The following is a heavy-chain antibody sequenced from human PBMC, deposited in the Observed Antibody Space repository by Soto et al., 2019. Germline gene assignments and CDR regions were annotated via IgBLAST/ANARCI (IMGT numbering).Heavy chain of an antibody. V-gene: IGHV4-34*01. CDR1: GGSFSPYY. D-gene: IGHD1-20*01. CDR2: INHSGST. Sequence: PSETLSLTCAVYGGSFSPYYWSWIRQPPDKGLEWIGEINHSGSTIYNPSLKSRVTMSVDTSKNQISLRLSSVTAADTAVYYCTRGLTGAHYYYGMDVWGHGTTVTVSS. J-gene: IGHJ6*02. CDR3: TRGLTGAHYYYGMDV.